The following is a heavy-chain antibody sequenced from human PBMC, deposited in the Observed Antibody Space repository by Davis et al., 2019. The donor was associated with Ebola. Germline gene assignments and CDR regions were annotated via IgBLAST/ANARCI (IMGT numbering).Heavy chain of an antibody. CDR1: GYTFTDYY. Sequence: AASVKVSCKASGYTFTDYYMHWVRQAPGQGLEWMGWINPNSGATKYAQKFQGRVTMTRDTSISTAYMELSRLRSDDTAFYYCARGFCSNTSCYTSMVDYWGQGTLVTVSS. D-gene: IGHD2-2*02. V-gene: IGHV1-2*02. CDR2: INPNSGAT. CDR3: ARGFCSNTSCYTSMVDY. J-gene: IGHJ4*02.